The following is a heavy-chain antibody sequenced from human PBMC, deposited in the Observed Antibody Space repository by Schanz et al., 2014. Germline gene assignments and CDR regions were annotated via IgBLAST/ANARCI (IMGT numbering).Heavy chain of an antibody. V-gene: IGHV1-18*01. CDR1: GYSFISHA. Sequence: QVQLVQSGAEVKKPGASVKVSCKASGYSFISHAIHWVRQAPGQRLEWMGWITAYNGDTNYAQKVQGRVTMTTDTSTGTAYMELRSLRSDDTAVYYCARDRRRYCSTASCLHDNWFDPWGQGTLVIVSS. CDR3: ARDRRRYCSTASCLHDNWFDP. CDR2: ITAYNGDT. D-gene: IGHD2-2*01. J-gene: IGHJ5*02.